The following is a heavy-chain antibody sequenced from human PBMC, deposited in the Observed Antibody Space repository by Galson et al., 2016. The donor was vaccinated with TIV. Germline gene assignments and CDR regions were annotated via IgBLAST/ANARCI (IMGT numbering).Heavy chain of an antibody. D-gene: IGHD3-3*01. V-gene: IGHV1-18*01. J-gene: IGHJ6*03. CDR3: ARVPTKTFDFWSGYDNSFCMDV. Sequence: SVKVSCKASGYTLSSYSISWVRQAPGQGLEWLGWISGYNGNKNYAQKFQGRVTMTTDTSTSTAYTELRSLRSDDTAVYYCARVPTKTFDFWSGYDNSFCMDVWGKGTTVIVSS. CDR1: GYTLSSYS. CDR2: ISGYNGNK.